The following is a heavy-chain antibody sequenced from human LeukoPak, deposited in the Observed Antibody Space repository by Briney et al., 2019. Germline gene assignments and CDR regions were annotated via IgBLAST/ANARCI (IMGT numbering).Heavy chain of an antibody. CDR1: GASISHYY. CDR3: AKGETVTTCPFDY. Sequence: AETLSLTCAVSGASISHYYWNWFRQPPGKGLEWSGSIFYSEDANYNPSLKSRVTISVDTSKSQFSLTLTSVTAADTAVYYCAKGETVTTCPFDYWGQGILVTVSS. D-gene: IGHD4-17*01. J-gene: IGHJ4*02. CDR2: IFYSEDA. V-gene: IGHV4-59*01.